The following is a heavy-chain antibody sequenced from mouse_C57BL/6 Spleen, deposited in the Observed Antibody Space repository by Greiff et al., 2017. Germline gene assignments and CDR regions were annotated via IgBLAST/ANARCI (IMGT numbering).Heavy chain of an antibody. J-gene: IGHJ1*03. CDR1: GYAFSSSR. Sequence: QVQLQQSGPELVKPGASVKISCKASGYAFSSSRMNWVKQRPGKGLEWIGRIYPGDGDTNYNGKFKGKATLTADKSSSTAYMQLSSLTSEDSAVYFCARGYYYGSSYWYFDVWGTGTTVTVSS. CDR3: ARGYYYGSSYWYFDV. V-gene: IGHV1-82*01. CDR2: IYPGDGDT. D-gene: IGHD1-1*01.